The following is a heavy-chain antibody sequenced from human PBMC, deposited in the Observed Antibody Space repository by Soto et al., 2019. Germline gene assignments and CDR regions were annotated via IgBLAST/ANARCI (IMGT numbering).Heavy chain of an antibody. CDR2: ISLYSDGT. D-gene: IGHD2-2*01. V-gene: IGHV1-18*01. CDR3: ARVVLGAEAWFGP. Sequence: ASVKVSCKTSGYTFSNYGITWVRQAPGQPLEWLGWISLYSDGTNYAQKFQGRVSMTTDTSTTTAYMELRSLRSDDTAVYYCARVVLGAEAWFGPWGQGTLVTVSS. J-gene: IGHJ5*02. CDR1: GYTFSNYG.